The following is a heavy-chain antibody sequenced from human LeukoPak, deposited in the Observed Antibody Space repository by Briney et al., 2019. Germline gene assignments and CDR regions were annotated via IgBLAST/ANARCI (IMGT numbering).Heavy chain of an antibody. CDR2: IYYSGST. J-gene: IGHJ4*02. Sequence: SETLSLTCTVSGGSISSYYWSWIRQPSGKGLEWIGYIYYSGSTNYNPSLKSRVAISVEPSKNQFSLKLSSVTAADTAVYYCARERDGYNSLLYDYWGQGTLVTVSS. CDR3: ARERDGYNSLLYDY. D-gene: IGHD5-24*01. V-gene: IGHV4-59*01. CDR1: GGSISSYY.